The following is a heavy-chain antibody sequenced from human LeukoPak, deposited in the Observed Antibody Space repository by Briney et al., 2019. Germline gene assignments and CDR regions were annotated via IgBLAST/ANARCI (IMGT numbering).Heavy chain of an antibody. CDR1: GGTFSSYA. V-gene: IGHV1-69*05. CDR3: ARGDCCFDY. Sequence: EASVKVSCKASGGTFSSYAISWVRQAPGQGLEWMGRIIPIFGTANYAQKFQGRVTITTDESTSTAYMGLSSLRFEDTAVYYCARGDCCFDYWGQGTLVTVSS. D-gene: IGHD2-21*02. J-gene: IGHJ4*02. CDR2: IIPIFGTA.